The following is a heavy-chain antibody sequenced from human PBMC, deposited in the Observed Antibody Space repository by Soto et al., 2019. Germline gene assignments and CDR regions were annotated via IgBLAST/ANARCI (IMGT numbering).Heavy chain of an antibody. Sequence: GGTLRLSCAASGFTFSNYGLHWVRHAPGKGLEWVAVISYDGSNKYYADSVKGRFTTTRDNSKNTLYLQMNSLRAEDTAVYYCAAYSSSFYYYYYGTDVWGQGTTVTVSS. CDR2: ISYDGSNK. CDR3: AAYSSSFYYYYYGTDV. J-gene: IGHJ6*02. CDR1: GFTFSNYG. D-gene: IGHD6-13*01. V-gene: IGHV3-30*03.